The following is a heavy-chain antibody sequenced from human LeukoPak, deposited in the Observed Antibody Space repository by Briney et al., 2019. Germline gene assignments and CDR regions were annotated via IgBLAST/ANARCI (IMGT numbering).Heavy chain of an antibody. CDR3: ARKTYGDYFDY. D-gene: IGHD4-17*01. Sequence: SETLSLPCTVSGGSISSYYWSWIRQPPGKGLEWIGYIYYSGSTNYNPSLKSRVTISVDTSKNQFSLKLSSVTAADTAVYYCARKTYGDYFDYWGQGTLVTVSS. CDR2: IYYSGST. V-gene: IGHV4-59*01. J-gene: IGHJ4*02. CDR1: GGSISSYY.